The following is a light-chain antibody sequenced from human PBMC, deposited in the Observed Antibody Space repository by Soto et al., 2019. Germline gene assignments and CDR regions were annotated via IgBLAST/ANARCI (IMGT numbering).Light chain of an antibody. J-gene: IGLJ2*01. V-gene: IGLV1-47*01. CDR1: SSNIGSNY. CDR2: RNN. CDR3: AAWDDSLVV. Sequence: QSVLTQPPSASGTPGQRVTISCSGSSSNIGSNYVYWYQQLPGTAPKLLIYRNNQRPSGVPDRFSGSKSGTSASLAISGLRSEDEADYYCAAWDDSLVVFGGGTKLPVL.